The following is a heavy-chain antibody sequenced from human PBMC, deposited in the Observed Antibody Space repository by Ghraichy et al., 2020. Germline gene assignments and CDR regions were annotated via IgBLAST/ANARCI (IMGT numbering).Heavy chain of an antibody. CDR3: ASCFIAAAGTGYFDY. Sequence: SETLSLICTVSGGSISSYYWSWIRQPPGKGLEWIGYIYYSGSTNYNPSLKSRVTISVDTSKNQFSLKLSSVTAADTAVYYCASCFIAAAGTGYFDYWGQGTLVTVSS. V-gene: IGHV4-59*01. D-gene: IGHD6-13*01. CDR1: GGSISSYY. J-gene: IGHJ4*02. CDR2: IYYSGST.